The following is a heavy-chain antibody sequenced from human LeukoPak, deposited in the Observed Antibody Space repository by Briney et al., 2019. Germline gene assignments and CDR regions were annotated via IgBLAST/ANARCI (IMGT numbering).Heavy chain of an antibody. V-gene: IGHV3-9*01. J-gene: IGHJ3*02. D-gene: IGHD3-22*01. CDR3: ARASYYYDTTGLGAVDI. CDR2: LIWNSDNI. Sequence: GGSLRLSCEASGLTFNDLAMYGVRQAPGKGWGWVSGLIWNSDNIGYADSVKGRFTISRDDAKKSLFLQMNSLRTEDTALYYCARASYYYDTTGLGAVDIWGQGTMVTVSS. CDR1: GLTFNDLA.